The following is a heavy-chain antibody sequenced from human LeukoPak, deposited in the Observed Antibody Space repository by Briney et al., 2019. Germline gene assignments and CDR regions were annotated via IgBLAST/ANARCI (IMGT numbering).Heavy chain of an antibody. D-gene: IGHD6-19*01. J-gene: IGHJ3*02. CDR2: ISSNGGST. CDR3: VKGTHSSGWFDAFDI. CDR1: RFTFSSYA. V-gene: IGHV3-64D*06. Sequence: GGSLRLSCSASRFTFSSYAMHWVGQAPGKGLEYVSTISSNGGSTYYADSVKGRFTISRDNSKNTLYLQMSSLRAEDTAVYYCVKGTHSSGWFDAFDIWGQGTMVTVSS.